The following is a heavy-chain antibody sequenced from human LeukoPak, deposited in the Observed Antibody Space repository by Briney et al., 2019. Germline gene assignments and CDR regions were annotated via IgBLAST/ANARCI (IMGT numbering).Heavy chain of an antibody. Sequence: ASVKVSCKASGYTFTRHYMNWVRQAPGQGLEWMGKINPSSGGTGYAQKFQGRVTMTRDTSTSTVYMELTSLRSEDTAVYYCARAKDRIVATIRQSDAFDIWGQGTMVTVSS. V-gene: IGHV1-46*01. J-gene: IGHJ3*02. CDR2: INPSSGGT. CDR3: ARAKDRIVATIRQSDAFDI. CDR1: GYTFTRHY. D-gene: IGHD5-12*01.